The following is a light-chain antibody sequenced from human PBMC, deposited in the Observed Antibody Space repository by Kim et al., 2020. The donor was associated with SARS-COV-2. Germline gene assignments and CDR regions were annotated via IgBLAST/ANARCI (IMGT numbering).Light chain of an antibody. Sequence: EVVLTQSPGTLSLSPGERATLSCRASQSLGNSYLAWYQQRPGQAPRLLIYGTSNRATGIPDRFGGSGSGTDFTLTISRLEPEDFVVYFCQQFGILPWTFGRGTKLEIK. CDR1: QSLGNSY. CDR2: GTS. V-gene: IGKV3-20*01. CDR3: QQFGILPWT. J-gene: IGKJ1*01.